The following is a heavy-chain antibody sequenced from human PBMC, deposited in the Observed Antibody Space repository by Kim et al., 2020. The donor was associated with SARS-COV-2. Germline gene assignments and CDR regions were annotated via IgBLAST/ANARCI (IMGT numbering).Heavy chain of an antibody. Sequence: SETLSLTCTVSGGSISSGSYYWSWIRQPAGKGLEWIGRIYTSGSTNYNPSLKSRVTISVDTSKNQFSLKLSSVTAADTAVYYCARASAWTMVRGVLSNYGMDVWGQGTTVTVSS. CDR1: GGSISSGSYY. CDR2: IYTSGST. V-gene: IGHV4-61*02. D-gene: IGHD3-10*01. CDR3: ARASAWTMVRGVLSNYGMDV. J-gene: IGHJ6*02.